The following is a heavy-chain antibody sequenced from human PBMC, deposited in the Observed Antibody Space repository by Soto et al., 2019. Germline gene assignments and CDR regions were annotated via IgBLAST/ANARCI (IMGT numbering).Heavy chain of an antibody. D-gene: IGHD3-16*01. J-gene: IGHJ4*02. Sequence: GESLKISCKGSGYSFSTDWVGWVRQMPGKGLEWMGIIYPGDSDTRYSPSFRGQVTISADESITTAYLQWSSLKASDTAMYFCARSQFDYFWGTSGYLDSWGQGTLVTVSS. CDR3: ARSQFDYFWGTSGYLDS. CDR1: GYSFSTDW. CDR2: IYPGDSDT. V-gene: IGHV5-51*01.